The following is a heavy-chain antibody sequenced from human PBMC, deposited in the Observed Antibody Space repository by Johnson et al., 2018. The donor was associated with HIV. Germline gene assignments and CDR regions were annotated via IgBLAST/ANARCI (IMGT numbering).Heavy chain of an antibody. Sequence: VQLVESGGGLVKPGGSLRLSCAASGFTFSNAWMSWVRQAPGKGLEWVGRIKSKTDGGTTDYAAPVKGRFTISRDDSKNTLYLQMNSLKTEDTAVYYCTTASRASGYSSSWYQGWGDAFDIWGQGTMVTVSS. CDR3: TTASRASGYSSSWYQGWGDAFDI. D-gene: IGHD6-13*01. V-gene: IGHV3-15*01. CDR1: GFTFSNAW. CDR2: IKSKTDGGTT. J-gene: IGHJ3*02.